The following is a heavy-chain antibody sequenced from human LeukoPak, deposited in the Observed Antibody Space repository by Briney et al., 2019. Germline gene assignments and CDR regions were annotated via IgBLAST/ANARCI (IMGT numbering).Heavy chain of an antibody. CDR2: IRYDGSNK. J-gene: IGHJ3*02. CDR1: GFTFSSYG. D-gene: IGHD5-12*01. V-gene: IGHV3-30*02. CDR3: AKDPQYSGSTYDAFDI. Sequence: GGSLRLSCAASGFTFSSYGMHWVRQAPGKGLEWVAFIRYDGSNKYYADSVKGRFTISRDTSKNALYLQMNSLRAEDTAVYYCAKDPQYSGSTYDAFDIWGQGTMVTVSS.